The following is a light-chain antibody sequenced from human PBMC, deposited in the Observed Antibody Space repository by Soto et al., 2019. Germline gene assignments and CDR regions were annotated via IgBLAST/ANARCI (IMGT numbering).Light chain of an antibody. CDR2: EVN. CDR1: SSDVGGYNY. V-gene: IGLV2-14*01. Sequence: QSVLTQPASVSGSPGQSITISCTGTSSDVGGYNYVSWYQQYPGKAPKLMVYEVNFWPSGVSDRFSGSKSGNTASLTISGLQAEDEADYYCSSYTSSRTDVFGSGTKLTVL. J-gene: IGLJ1*01. CDR3: SSYTSSRTDV.